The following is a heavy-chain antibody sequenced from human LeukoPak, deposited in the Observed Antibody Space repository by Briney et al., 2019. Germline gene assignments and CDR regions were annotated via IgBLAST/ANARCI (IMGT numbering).Heavy chain of an antibody. D-gene: IGHD3-3*01. V-gene: IGHV1-69*13. CDR1: GGTFSSYA. J-gene: IGHJ6*02. Sequence: SVNVSCKASGGTFSSYAISWVRQAPGQGLEWMGGIIPIFGTANYAQKFQGRVTITADESTSTAYMELSSLRSEDTAVYYCARDRRKSGYYYYYGMDVWGQGTTVTVSS. CDR3: ARDRRKSGYYYYYGMDV. CDR2: IIPIFGTA.